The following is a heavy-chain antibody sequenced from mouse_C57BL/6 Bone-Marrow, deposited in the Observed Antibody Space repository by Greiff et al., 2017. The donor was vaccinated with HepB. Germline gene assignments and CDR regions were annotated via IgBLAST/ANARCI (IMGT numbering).Heavy chain of an antibody. CDR3: ARSQQLRLKGDY. CDR2: IYPGSGST. CDR1: GYTFTSYW. D-gene: IGHD3-2*02. J-gene: IGHJ2*01. V-gene: IGHV1-55*01. Sequence: QVQLQQPGAELVKPGASVKMSCQASGYTFTSYWITWVKQRPGQGLEWIGDIYPGSGSTNYNEQFKSKATLTVDPSSSTAYMQLSSLTSEDSAVYYCARSQQLRLKGDYWGQGTTLTVSS.